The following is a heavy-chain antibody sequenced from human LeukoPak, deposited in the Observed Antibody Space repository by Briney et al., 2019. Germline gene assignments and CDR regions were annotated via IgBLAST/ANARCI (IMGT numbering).Heavy chain of an antibody. D-gene: IGHD1-26*01. V-gene: IGHV3-33*01. CDR2: IWYDGSNK. Sequence: SGGSLRLSCAASGFTFSSYGMHWVRQAPGKGLEWVAVIWYDGSNKYYADSVKGRFTISRDNSKNTLYLQMNSLRAEDTAVYYCARDIVGATNEPDYWGQGTLVTVSS. CDR3: ARDIVGATNEPDY. CDR1: GFTFSSYG. J-gene: IGHJ4*02.